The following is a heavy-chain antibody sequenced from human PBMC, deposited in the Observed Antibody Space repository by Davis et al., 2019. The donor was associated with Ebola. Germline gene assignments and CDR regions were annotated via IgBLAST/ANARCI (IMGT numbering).Heavy chain of an antibody. V-gene: IGHV3-21*01. Sequence: GESLKISCAASGFTFSSYSMNWVRQAPGKGLEWVSSISSSSSYIYYADSVKGRFTISRDNAKNSLYLQMNRLRAEDTAVYYGARASRGSYDGDLDYCGQGPLVAVSS. J-gene: IGHJ4*02. D-gene: IGHD1-26*01. CDR2: ISSSSSYI. CDR3: ARASRGSYDGDLDY. CDR1: GFTFSSYS.